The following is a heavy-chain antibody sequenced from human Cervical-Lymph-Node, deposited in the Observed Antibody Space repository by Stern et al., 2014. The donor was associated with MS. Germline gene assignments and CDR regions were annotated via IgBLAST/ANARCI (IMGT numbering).Heavy chain of an antibody. CDR1: GFTFSNYG. Sequence: VQLVESGGGVVQPGRSLGLSCAASGFTFSNYGMHWVRQAPGKGLEWMAVIWSDGRNKFYADSVRARFSFSRDNSKNTLYLQMNSLKVEDTAVYYCAKEIGPYNGFDYWGQGTLVTVSS. CDR3: AKEIGPYNGFDY. V-gene: IGHV3-33*06. J-gene: IGHJ4*02. CDR2: IWSDGRNK. D-gene: IGHD5-24*01.